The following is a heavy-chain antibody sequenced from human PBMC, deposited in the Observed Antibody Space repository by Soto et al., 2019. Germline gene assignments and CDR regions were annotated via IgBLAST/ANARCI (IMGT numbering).Heavy chain of an antibody. J-gene: IGHJ4*02. CDR2: ISAYNGNT. V-gene: IGHV1-18*01. Sequence: QGLEWMGWISAYNGNTTYAQKLQGRVTMTTDTSTSTAYMELRSLRSDDTAVYYCTTDPVTMIVVVPSSGWGQGTLVTVSS. CDR3: TTDPVTMIVVVPSSG. D-gene: IGHD3-22*01.